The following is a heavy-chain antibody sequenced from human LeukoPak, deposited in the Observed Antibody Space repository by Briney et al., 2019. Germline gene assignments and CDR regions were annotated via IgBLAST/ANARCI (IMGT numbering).Heavy chain of an antibody. J-gene: IGHJ5*02. CDR2: INPNSGGT. Sequence: GASVKVSCKASGYTFTGYYMHWVRQAPGQGLEWTGWINPNSGGTNYAQKFQGRVTMTRDTSISTAYMELSRLRSDDTAVYYCARDGSYDSSGYRGSCFDPWGQGTLVTVSS. CDR1: GYTFTGYY. V-gene: IGHV1-2*02. CDR3: ARDGSYDSSGYRGSCFDP. D-gene: IGHD3-22*01.